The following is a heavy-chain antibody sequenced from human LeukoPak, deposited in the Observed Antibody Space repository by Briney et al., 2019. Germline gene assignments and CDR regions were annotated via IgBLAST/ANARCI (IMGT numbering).Heavy chain of an antibody. J-gene: IGHJ5*02. V-gene: IGHV3-23*01. D-gene: IGHD3-22*01. CDR2: ISGSGDNT. CDR1: GFTFSIYA. CDR3: AKQHYYGSSGYHGFDP. Sequence: GGSLRLSCAASGFTFSIYAMSWVRQALGKGLEWVTGISGSGDNTYYADSVKGRFTISRDNSKKTLYLQMNSLRAEDTAVYYCAKQHYYGSSGYHGFDPWGQGTLVTVSS.